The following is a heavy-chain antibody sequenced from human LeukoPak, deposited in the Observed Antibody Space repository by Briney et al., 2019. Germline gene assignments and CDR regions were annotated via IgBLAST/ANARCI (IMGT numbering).Heavy chain of an antibody. V-gene: IGHV4-59*12. D-gene: IGHD3-10*01. CDR2: IHYTGTT. CDR1: DNSISIYH. CDR3: ARDRMHYGNSFDS. Sequence: PSETLSLTCTVSDNSISIYHWSWIRQFPGKGLEWIGYIHYTGTTDYNPSLKSRLTISIETSKNQFSLKLNSLTTADTAVYYCARDRMHYGNSFDSWGQGTLVTVSS. J-gene: IGHJ4*02.